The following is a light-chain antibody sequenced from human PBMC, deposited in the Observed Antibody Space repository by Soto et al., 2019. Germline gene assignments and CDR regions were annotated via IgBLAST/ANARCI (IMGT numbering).Light chain of an antibody. CDR3: QSYDSSLSAL. Sequence: QAVVTQPPSVSGAPGQRVTISCTGSNSNIGAGYDVHWYQQFPGTAPKLLIFGDNNRPSGVPERFSGSKSGTSASLAITGLQAEDEAEYYCQSYDSSLSALFGGGTKLTVL. V-gene: IGLV1-40*01. CDR1: NSNIGAGYD. CDR2: GDN. J-gene: IGLJ3*02.